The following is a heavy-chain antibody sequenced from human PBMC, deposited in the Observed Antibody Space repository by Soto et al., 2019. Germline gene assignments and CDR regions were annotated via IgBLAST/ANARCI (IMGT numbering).Heavy chain of an antibody. Sequence: EVQLVESGGDVVKPGGSLRLTCAASGFSFTNARMSWVRQAPGKGLEWVGHIKSIGDGGTTDYAAPVKGRFTISRDDSENTLYLQMNSLNTEDTAVYYCTKLRLPAAAWGRGTLVTVSS. CDR1: GFSFTNAR. CDR2: IKSIGDGGTT. V-gene: IGHV3-15*01. J-gene: IGHJ4*02. CDR3: TKLRLPAAA. D-gene: IGHD2-2*01.